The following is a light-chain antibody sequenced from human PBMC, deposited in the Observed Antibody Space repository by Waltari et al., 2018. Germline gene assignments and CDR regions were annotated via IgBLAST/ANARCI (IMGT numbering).Light chain of an antibody. CDR3: QQYYDYLRT. V-gene: IGKV1-8*01. CDR2: AAS. CDR1: QIFSTY. J-gene: IGKJ1*01. Sequence: AIRMTQSPSSLSASTGDRVTITCRASQIFSTYLAWYQQKPGKAPKLLIYAASTLQRGVPSRFRGSGSGTDFTLSISCLQSEDFATYYCQQYYDYLRTFGQGTKVEIK.